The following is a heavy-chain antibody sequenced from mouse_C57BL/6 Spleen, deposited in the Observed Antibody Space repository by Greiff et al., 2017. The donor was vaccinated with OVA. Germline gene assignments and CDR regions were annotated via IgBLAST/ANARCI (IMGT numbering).Heavy chain of an antibody. V-gene: IGHV1-18*01. CDR2: INPNNGGT. D-gene: IGHD2-4*01. J-gene: IGHJ2*01. CDR3: ARGLPYYFDY. CDR1: GYTFTDYN. Sequence: EVQLQQSGPELVKPGASVKIPCKASGYTFTDYNMDWVKQSHGKSLEWIGDINPNNGGTIYNQKFKGKATLTVDKSSSTAYMELRSLISEDTAVYYCARGLPYYFDYWGPRHHSHSLL.